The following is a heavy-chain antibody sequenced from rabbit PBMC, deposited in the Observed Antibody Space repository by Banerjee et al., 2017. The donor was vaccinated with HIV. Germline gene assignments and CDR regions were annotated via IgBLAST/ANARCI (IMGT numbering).Heavy chain of an antibody. CDR1: GFSFSSSYW. V-gene: IGHV1S45*01. D-gene: IGHD1-1*01. J-gene: IGHJ4*01. CDR3: ARDQGYGSSSGSL. Sequence: QEQLEESGGDLVKPEGSLTLTCTASGFSFSSSYWICWVRQAPGKGLEWIACIYGGSGGNTYYASWAKGRFTISKTSSTTVTLQMTSLTVADTATYFCARDQGYGSSSGSLWGQGTLVTVS. CDR2: IYGGSGGNT.